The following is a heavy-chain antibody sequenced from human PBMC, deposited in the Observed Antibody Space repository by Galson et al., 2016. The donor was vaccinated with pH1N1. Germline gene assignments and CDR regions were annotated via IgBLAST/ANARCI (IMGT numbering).Heavy chain of an antibody. J-gene: IGHJ4*02. CDR3: AKDSSGPGSSVEY. CDR2: IWYDGSNE. CDR1: GFTSSIYW. Sequence: SLRLSCAASGFTSSIYWMGWVRQAPGKGLEWVAFIWYDGSNEYYTDSVKGRFTISRDNSKNTLYLQMNSLRAEDTAVYYCAKDSSGPGSSVEYWGQGTLVTVSS. V-gene: IGHV3-30*02. D-gene: IGHD3-10*01.